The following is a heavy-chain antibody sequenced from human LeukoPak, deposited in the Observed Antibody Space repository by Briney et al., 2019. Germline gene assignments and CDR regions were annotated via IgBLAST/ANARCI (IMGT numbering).Heavy chain of an antibody. CDR1: GFTFSTYS. CDR2: ITSSGSTK. V-gene: IGHV3-48*04. J-gene: IGHJ4*01. Sequence: GGSLRLSCAASGFTFSTYSMNWVRQAPGKGLEWVSSITSSGSTKYYADSVKGRFTISRDNAKNSLYLQMNSLRPEDTALYYCSTDPRLLMYWGHGTLVTVSS. CDR3: STDPRLLMY. D-gene: IGHD2-8*01.